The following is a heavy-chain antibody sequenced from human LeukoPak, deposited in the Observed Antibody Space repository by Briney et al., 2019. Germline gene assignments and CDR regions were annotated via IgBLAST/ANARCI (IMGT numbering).Heavy chain of an antibody. CDR3: ASSSGWYANWFDP. CDR2: INHSGST. J-gene: IGHJ5*02. D-gene: IGHD6-19*01. V-gene: IGHV4-34*01. Sequence: PSETLSLTCAVYGGSFSGYYWSWIRQPPGKGLEWIGEINHSGSTNYNPSLKSRVTISVDTSKNQFSLKLSSVTAADTAVYYCASSSGWYANWFDPWGQGTLVTVSS. CDR1: GGSFSGYY.